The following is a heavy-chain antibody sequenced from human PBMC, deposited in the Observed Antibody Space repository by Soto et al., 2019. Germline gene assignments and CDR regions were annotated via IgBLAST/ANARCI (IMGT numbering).Heavy chain of an antibody. J-gene: IGHJ4*02. CDR1: GGSMSPYY. CDR3: ARLFRESSGSYPL. Sequence: SETLSLTCSVSGGSMSPYYWSWIRQAPGKGLEWIGYIYYTGSTNYNPSLESRVTISVDTSKNQFSLKLSSLTAADTAVYYCARLFRESSGSYPLWGQGTLVTVSS. CDR2: IYYTGST. D-gene: IGHD3-22*01. V-gene: IGHV4-59*01.